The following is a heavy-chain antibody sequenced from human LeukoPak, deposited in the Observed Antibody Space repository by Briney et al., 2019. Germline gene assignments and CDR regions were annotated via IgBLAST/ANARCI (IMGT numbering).Heavy chain of an antibody. Sequence: PSETLSLTCTVSGGSISSSSYYWGWIRQPPGKGLEWIGSIYYSGSTYYNPSLKSRVTISVDTSKNQFSLKLSSVTAADAAVYYCARGIAAAPDHWGQGTLVTVSS. CDR2: IYYSGST. D-gene: IGHD6-13*01. J-gene: IGHJ5*02. CDR1: GGSISSSSYY. CDR3: ARGIAAAPDH. V-gene: IGHV4-39*01.